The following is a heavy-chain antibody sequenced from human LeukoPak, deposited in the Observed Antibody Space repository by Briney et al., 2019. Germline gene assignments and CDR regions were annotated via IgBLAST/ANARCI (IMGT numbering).Heavy chain of an antibody. J-gene: IGHJ4*02. CDR3: ARARTVVTSKDH. CDR1: GFTFSSYA. D-gene: IGHD2-21*02. Sequence: GGSLRLSCAASGFTFSSYAMHWVRQAPGKGLEWVAVISYDGSNKYYADSVKGRFTISRDNSKNTLYLQMNSLRAEDTAVYYCARARTVVTSKDHWGQGTLVTVSS. CDR2: ISYDGSNK. V-gene: IGHV3-30-3*01.